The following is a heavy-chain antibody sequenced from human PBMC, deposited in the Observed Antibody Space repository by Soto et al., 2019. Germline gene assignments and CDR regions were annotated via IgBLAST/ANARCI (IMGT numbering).Heavy chain of an antibody. CDR1: GYNFTSYC. J-gene: IGHJ6*03. V-gene: IGHV5-51*01. CDR2: IYPGDSDT. CDR3: ARLYSSSSVGYYYMDV. D-gene: IGHD6-6*01. Sequence: GEPKKIPNKGSGYNFTSYCIGWVRKMNGKGLEWMGIIYPGDSDTRYSPSFQGQVTISADKSISTAYLQWSSLKASDTAMYYCARLYSSSSVGYYYMDVWGKGTTVTVSS.